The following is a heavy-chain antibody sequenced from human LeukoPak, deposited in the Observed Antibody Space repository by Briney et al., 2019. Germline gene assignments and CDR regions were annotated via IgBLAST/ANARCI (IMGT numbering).Heavy chain of an antibody. CDR3: AKGAPKYYDFWSGYYHFDY. CDR1: GFTFSSYG. Sequence: GGSLRLSCAASGFTFSSYGMSWVRQAPGKGLEWVSAISVSGGSTYYADSVKGRFTISRDNSKNTLYLQMNSLRAEDTAVYYCAKGAPKYYDFWSGYYHFDYWGQGTLVTVYS. CDR2: ISVSGGST. J-gene: IGHJ4*02. V-gene: IGHV3-23*01. D-gene: IGHD3-3*01.